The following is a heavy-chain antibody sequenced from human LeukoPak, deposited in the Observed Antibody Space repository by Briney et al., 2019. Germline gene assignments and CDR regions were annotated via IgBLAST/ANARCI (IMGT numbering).Heavy chain of an antibody. J-gene: IGHJ4*02. CDR2: IYYSGNT. CDR3: ARSSLYSSSWYFDY. V-gene: IGHV4-30-4*08. CDR1: GGSFSDYY. Sequence: PSETLSLTCAVYGGSFSDYYWSWIRQPPGKGLEWIGCIYYSGNTYYNPSLKSRVTISVDTSKNQFSLKLSSVTAADTAVYYCARSSLYSSSWYFDYWGQGTLVTVSS. D-gene: IGHD6-13*01.